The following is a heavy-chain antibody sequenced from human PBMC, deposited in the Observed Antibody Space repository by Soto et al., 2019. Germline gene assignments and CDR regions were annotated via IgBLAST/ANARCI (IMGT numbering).Heavy chain of an antibody. CDR3: ARDKGKDYFDY. Sequence: QVQLVESGGAVVQPGRSLRLSCAASGFTFSKIAMHWVRQAPGKGLEWVAIIWFDGSDYYYADSVKGRFTISRDNSKNTLYLQMNSLRAEDTAVYYCARDKGKDYFDYWGQGTLVTVSS. V-gene: IGHV3-33*01. J-gene: IGHJ4*02. CDR2: IWFDGSDY. D-gene: IGHD3-10*01. CDR1: GFTFSKIA.